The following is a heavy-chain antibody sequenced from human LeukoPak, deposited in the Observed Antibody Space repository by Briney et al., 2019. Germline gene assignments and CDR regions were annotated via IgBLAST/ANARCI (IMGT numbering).Heavy chain of an antibody. Sequence: ASVKVSCKTSGYTFSSYGISWVRQAPGQGLEWMGWINVHNGNTNYAQKFQGRVTMTTDASTSTAYMELRSLRSDDTAVSYCAREGLEGVWGQGTTVTVSS. J-gene: IGHJ6*02. CDR1: GYTFSSYG. V-gene: IGHV1-18*01. D-gene: IGHD3-3*01. CDR3: AREGLEGV. CDR2: INVHNGNT.